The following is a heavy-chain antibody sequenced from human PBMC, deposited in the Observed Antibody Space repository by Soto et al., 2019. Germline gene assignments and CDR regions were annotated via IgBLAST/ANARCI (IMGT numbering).Heavy chain of an antibody. CDR1: GYSFTSYW. D-gene: IGHD2-15*01. Sequence: PGGSLKISCKGSGYSFTSYWISWGRQMPGKGLEWMGRIDPSDSYTNYSPSFQGHGTISADKSISTAYLQWSSLKASDPAMYYCARHSIAVPLDVWGQATAVTVSS. V-gene: IGHV5-10-1*01. J-gene: IGHJ6*02. CDR3: ARHSIAVPLDV. CDR2: IDPSDSYT.